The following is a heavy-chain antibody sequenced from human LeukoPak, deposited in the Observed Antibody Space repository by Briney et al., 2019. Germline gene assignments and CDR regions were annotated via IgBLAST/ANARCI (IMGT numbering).Heavy chain of an antibody. CDR2: IIPIIGTA. Sequence: TSVKLSCKASGGTCSSYAISWARHAPGQGLEWVGGIIPIIGTANYAQKFQGRVTSTADKPTRKAYIELRSLRSEDTPVYYCARVNCSSTSCYAPGDYWGQGSLVTVSS. J-gene: IGHJ4*02. D-gene: IGHD2-2*01. CDR1: GGTCSSYA. V-gene: IGHV1-69*06. CDR3: ARVNCSSTSCYAPGDY.